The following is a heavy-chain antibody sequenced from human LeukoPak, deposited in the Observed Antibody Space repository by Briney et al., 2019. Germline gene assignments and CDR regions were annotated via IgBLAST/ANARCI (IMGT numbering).Heavy chain of an antibody. V-gene: IGHV3-9*01. D-gene: IGHD6-13*01. CDR2: ISWNSGSI. Sequence: GGSLRLSCAASGFTFSSYSVNWVRQAPGKGLEWVSGISWNSGSIGYADSVKGRFTISRDNAKNSLYLQMNSLRAEDTALYYCAKAQQQLVSLYGMDVWGQGTTVTVSS. J-gene: IGHJ6*02. CDR3: AKAQQQLVSLYGMDV. CDR1: GFTFSSYS.